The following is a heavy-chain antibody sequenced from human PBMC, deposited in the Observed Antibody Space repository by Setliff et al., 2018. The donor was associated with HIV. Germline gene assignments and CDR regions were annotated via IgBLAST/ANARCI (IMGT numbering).Heavy chain of an antibody. D-gene: IGHD3-22*01. J-gene: IGHJ4*02. CDR2: IYYSGST. CDR1: DGSISSSSYY. V-gene: IGHV4-39*01. CDR3: ARLYRFSSGYSLGGFDY. Sequence: SETLSLTCTVSDGSISSSSYYWGWIRQPPGKGLEWIGSIYYSGSTYYNPSLKSRVTISVDTSKNQFSLKLSSVTAADTAVYYCARLYRFSSGYSLGGFDYWGQGTLVTVSS.